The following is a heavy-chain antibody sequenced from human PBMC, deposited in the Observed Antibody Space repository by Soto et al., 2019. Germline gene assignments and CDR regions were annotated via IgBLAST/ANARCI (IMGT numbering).Heavy chain of an antibody. J-gene: IGHJ4*02. Sequence: EVQLVESGGGLVKPGGSLRLSCAASGFTFSSYSMNWVRQAPGKGLEWVSSISSSSSYIYYADSVKGRFTISRDNAKNSLYRQMNSLRAEDTAVYYCARVSGSSQFDYWGQGTLVTVSS. CDR3: ARVSGSSQFDY. CDR2: ISSSSSYI. CDR1: GFTFSSYS. D-gene: IGHD6-13*01. V-gene: IGHV3-21*01.